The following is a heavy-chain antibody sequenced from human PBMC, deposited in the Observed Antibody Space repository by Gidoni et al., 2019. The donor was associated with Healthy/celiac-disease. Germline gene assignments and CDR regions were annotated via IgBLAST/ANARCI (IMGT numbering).Heavy chain of an antibody. Sequence: EVQLLESGGGLVQPGGSLRLSCAASGFTFSSYAMSWVRQAPGKGLEWVSAISGSGGSTYYADSVKGRFTISRDNSKNTLYLQMNSLRAEDTAVYYCAKDSSGATAYYYYYGMDVWGQGTTVTVSS. CDR2: ISGSGGST. CDR3: AKDSSGATAYYYYYGMDV. CDR1: GFTFSSYA. D-gene: IGHD3-10*01. V-gene: IGHV3-23*01. J-gene: IGHJ6*02.